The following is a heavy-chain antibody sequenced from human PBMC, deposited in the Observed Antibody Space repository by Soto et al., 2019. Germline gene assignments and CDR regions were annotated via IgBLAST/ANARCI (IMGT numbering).Heavy chain of an antibody. V-gene: IGHV1-46*01. CDR2: INRRGGST. CDR3: ARDLNTYYDILPRSRPYGMDV. J-gene: IGHJ6*02. CDR1: GYTFTSYY. Sequence: ASVKVSSNASGYTFTSYYRHCVRQAPGQGLEWMGIINRRGGSTRYAQQFQGRVTMTRDKSTSTVYMEVRRLRSEDTAVYYCARDLNTYYDILPRSRPYGMDVWGQGTTVTVSS. D-gene: IGHD3-9*01.